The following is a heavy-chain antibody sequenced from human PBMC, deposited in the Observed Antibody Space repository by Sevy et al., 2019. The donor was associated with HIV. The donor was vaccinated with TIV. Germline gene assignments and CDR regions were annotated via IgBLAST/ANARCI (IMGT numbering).Heavy chain of an antibody. V-gene: IGHV1-69*13. Sequence: ASVKVSCKASGGTFNSYAISWVRQAPGQGLEWMGGIIPIFGTANYAQKFQGRVTITADESTSTAYMELSSLRSEDTAVYYCARVYSSGWYGGDYYYYYGMDVWGQGTTVTVSS. CDR2: IIPIFGTA. CDR1: GGTFNSYA. D-gene: IGHD6-19*01. J-gene: IGHJ6*02. CDR3: ARVYSSGWYGGDYYYYYGMDV.